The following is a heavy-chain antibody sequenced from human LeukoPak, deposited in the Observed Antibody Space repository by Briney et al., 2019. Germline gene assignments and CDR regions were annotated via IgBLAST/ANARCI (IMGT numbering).Heavy chain of an antibody. V-gene: IGHV3-21*01. Sequence: GGSLRLSCAASGFTFSSYSMNWVRQAPGKGLEWVSSISSSSYIYYADSVKGRFTISRDNAKNSLYLQMNSLRAEDTAVYYCARDGYQLPLPYYMDVWGKGTTVTVSS. CDR2: ISSSSYI. J-gene: IGHJ6*03. D-gene: IGHD2-2*01. CDR3: ARDGYQLPLPYYMDV. CDR1: GFTFSSYS.